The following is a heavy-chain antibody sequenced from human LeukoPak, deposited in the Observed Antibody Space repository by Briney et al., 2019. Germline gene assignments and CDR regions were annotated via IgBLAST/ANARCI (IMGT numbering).Heavy chain of an antibody. D-gene: IGHD2-15*01. CDR1: GGPFSSYA. CDR2: IIPILSMA. Sequence: SVKVPCKASGGPFSSYAIRWARQAPGQGFEWMGRIIPILSMANYAQKFQGRVTITADKPTSTAYMELSSLRSEDTAVYYCAREGIVVVVAATRWFDPWGQGTLVTVSS. CDR3: AREGIVVVVAATRWFDP. J-gene: IGHJ5*02. V-gene: IGHV1-69*04.